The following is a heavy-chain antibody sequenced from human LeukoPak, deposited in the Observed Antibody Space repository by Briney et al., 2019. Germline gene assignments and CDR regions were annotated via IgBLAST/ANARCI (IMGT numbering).Heavy chain of an antibody. CDR1: GFTFSTYG. CDR2: IRFDGSNVGSDI. V-gene: IGHV3-30*02. D-gene: IGHD3-22*01. CDR3: ARENYYDSRGYYPQF. J-gene: IGHJ4*02. Sequence: PGGSLRLSCATSGFTFSTYGMHWVRQAPGKGLEWVAFIRFDGSNVGSDIYYADSVKGRFTISRDNAKNSLYLQMNSLRGEDTAVYYCARENYYDSRGYYPQFGGQGTLVTVSS.